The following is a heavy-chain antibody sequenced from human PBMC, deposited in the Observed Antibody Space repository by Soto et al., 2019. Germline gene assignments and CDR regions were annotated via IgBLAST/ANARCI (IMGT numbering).Heavy chain of an antibody. CDR2: INHSGST. J-gene: IGHJ4*02. V-gene: IGHV4-34*01. D-gene: IGHD3-22*01. CDR3: ARKKGYYYDSSGYPFDY. CDR1: GGSFSGYY. Sequence: SETLSLTCAVYGGSFSGYYWSWIRQPPGKGLEWIGEINHSGSTNYNPSLKSRVTISVDTSKNQFSLKLSSVTAADTAVYYCARKKGYYYDSSGYPFDYWGQGTLVTVSS.